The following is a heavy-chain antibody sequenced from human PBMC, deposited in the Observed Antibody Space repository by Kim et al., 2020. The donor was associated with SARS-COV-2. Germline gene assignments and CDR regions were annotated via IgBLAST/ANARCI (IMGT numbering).Heavy chain of an antibody. J-gene: IGHJ6*02. Sequence: GGSLRLSCAASGFTVSSNYMSWVRQAPGKGLEWVSVIYSGGSTYYADSVKGRFTISRDNSKNTLYLQMNSLRAEDTAVYYCASYRFGDVLRYGMDVWGQGTTVTVSS. CDR3: ASYRFGDVLRYGMDV. CDR1: GFTVSSNY. D-gene: IGHD3-10*01. V-gene: IGHV3-53*01. CDR2: IYSGGST.